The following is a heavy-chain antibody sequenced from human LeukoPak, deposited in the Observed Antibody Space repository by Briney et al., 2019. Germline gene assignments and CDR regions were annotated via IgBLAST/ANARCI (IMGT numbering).Heavy chain of an antibody. V-gene: IGHV3-74*01. D-gene: IGHD1-26*01. CDR2: IQSDGTT. J-gene: IGHJ4*02. Sequence: PGGSLRLSCAASGLTFSSAWMHWVRQTPGKGLVWVSRIQSDGTTTYADSMRGRFTISRDNAKNTLYLQMNNLRAEDTGVYYCARDGSYKLDYWGQGTLVTVSS. CDR1: GLTFSSAW. CDR3: ARDGSYKLDY.